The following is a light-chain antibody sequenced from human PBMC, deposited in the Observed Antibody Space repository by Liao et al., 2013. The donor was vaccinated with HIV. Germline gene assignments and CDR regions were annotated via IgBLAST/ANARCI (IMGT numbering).Light chain of an antibody. CDR1: ALSKQY. J-gene: IGLJ2*01. Sequence: SYELTQPPSVSVSPGQTARITCSGDALSKQYAYWYQQKPGQAPVLVISYGTDRPSGIPDRFSGSTSANKATLTITRVEAGDEADYYCHVWDRGSDHPVFGGGTRLTVL. V-gene: IGLV3-21*02. CDR2: YGT. CDR3: HVWDRGSDHPV.